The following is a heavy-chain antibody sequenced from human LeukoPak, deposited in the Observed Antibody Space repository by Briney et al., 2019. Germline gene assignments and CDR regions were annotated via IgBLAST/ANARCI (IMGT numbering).Heavy chain of an antibody. CDR2: ISGSGGST. V-gene: IGHV3-23*01. CDR1: FTFSXXX. D-gene: IGHD1-26*01. Sequence: FTFSXXXXXXVXXXPGXXXXXXXXISGSGGSTYYADSVKGRFTISRDNSKNTLYLQMNSLRAEDTAVYYCAKAHSGSYYIDFDYWGQGTLVTVSS. J-gene: IGHJ4*02. CDR3: AKAHSGSYYIDFDY.